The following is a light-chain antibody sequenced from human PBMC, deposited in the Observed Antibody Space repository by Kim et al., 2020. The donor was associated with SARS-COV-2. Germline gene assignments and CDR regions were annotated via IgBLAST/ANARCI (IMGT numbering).Light chain of an antibody. V-gene: IGLV2-11*01. CDR3: CSYTGYYNYV. CDR2: DVT. CDR1: GSDVGGYKF. J-gene: IGLJ1*01. Sequence: GQSVTSACTGTGSDVGGYKFVSWYQQHPGKAPKLIIYDVTKRPSGVPDRFSGSKSGNTASLVISGLQAEDEADYYCCSYTGYYNYVFGSGTKVTVL.